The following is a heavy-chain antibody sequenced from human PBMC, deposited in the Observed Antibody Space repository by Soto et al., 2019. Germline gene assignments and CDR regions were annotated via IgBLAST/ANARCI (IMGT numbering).Heavy chain of an antibody. V-gene: IGHV3-66*01. D-gene: IGHD3-10*01. CDR2: IYSGGST. Sequence: GGSLRLSCAASGFTVSSNYMSWVRQAPGKGLEWVSVIYSGGSTYYADSVKGRFTISRDNSKNTLYLQMNSLRAEDTAVYYCARDSWFGELDSFDIWGQGTMVTVSS. CDR3: ARDSWFGELDSFDI. CDR1: GFTVSSNY. J-gene: IGHJ3*02.